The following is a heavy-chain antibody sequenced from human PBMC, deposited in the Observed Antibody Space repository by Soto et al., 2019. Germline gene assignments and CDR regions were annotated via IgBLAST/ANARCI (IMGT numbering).Heavy chain of an antibody. V-gene: IGHV4-61*01. CDR1: GDSVSSGSYY. CDR2: IYDSRSI. J-gene: IGHJ6*02. D-gene: IGHD2-21*01. CDR3: ARDCGVYSLDFYYGMDV. Sequence: PSETLSLTCTVSGDSVSSGSYYWSWIRQPPGKGLEWIGRIYDSRSINYNPSLKSRVTISVDTSKNQFSLKLSSVTAADTAIYYCARDCGVYSLDFYYGMDVWGQGTTVTVSS.